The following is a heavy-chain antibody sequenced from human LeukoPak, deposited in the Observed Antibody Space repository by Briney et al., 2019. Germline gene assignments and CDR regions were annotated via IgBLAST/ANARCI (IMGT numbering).Heavy chain of an antibody. Sequence: GASVKVSCKASGYTFTSHGISWVRQAPGQGLEWMGWISAYSGNTNYAQNLQGRVTMTTDTSTTTAYMELRSLRSDDTAVYYCARKWELDYWGQGTLDTVSS. V-gene: IGHV1-18*01. D-gene: IGHD1-26*01. CDR3: ARKWELDY. J-gene: IGHJ4*02. CDR1: GYTFTSHG. CDR2: ISAYSGNT.